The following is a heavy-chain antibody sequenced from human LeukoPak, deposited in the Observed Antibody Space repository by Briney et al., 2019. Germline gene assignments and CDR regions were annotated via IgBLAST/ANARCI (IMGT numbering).Heavy chain of an antibody. V-gene: IGHV3-23*01. D-gene: IGHD3-10*01. CDR2: ISSGGGGT. Sequence: PGGSLRLSCAASGFTFSTYAMSWVRQAPGKGLEWVSGISSGGGGTHYADSVKGRFTISRDNAKNSLYLQMNSLRAEDTAVYYCAKDPTDSSGYFDYWGQGTLVTVSS. J-gene: IGHJ4*02. CDR1: GFTFSTYA. CDR3: AKDPTDSSGYFDY.